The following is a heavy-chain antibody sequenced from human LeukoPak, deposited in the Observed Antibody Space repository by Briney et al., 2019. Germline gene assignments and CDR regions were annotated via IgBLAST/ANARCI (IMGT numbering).Heavy chain of an antibody. J-gene: IGHJ4*02. CDR2: IFTSGST. CDR1: GGSISSGSYF. D-gene: IGHD3-16*01. Sequence: TSETLSLTCTVSGGSISSGSYFWSWIRQPAGKGLEWIGRIFTSGSTNYHPSLRSRVTISVDTSKNQFSLNLSPVTAADTAVYYCARGDYDIFDYWGQGTLVTVSS. V-gene: IGHV4-61*02. CDR3: ARGDYDIFDY.